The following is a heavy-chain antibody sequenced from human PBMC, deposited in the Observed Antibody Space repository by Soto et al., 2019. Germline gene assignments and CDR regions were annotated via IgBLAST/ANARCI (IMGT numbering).Heavy chain of an antibody. V-gene: IGHV4-59*08. CDR1: GGSISSYY. J-gene: IGHJ6*03. D-gene: IGHD4-4*01. CDR3: ARRGNPTDYYMDV. Sequence: SETLSLTCTVSGGSISSYYWSWIRQPPGKGLEWIGYIYYSGSTNYNPSLKSRVTISVDTSKNQFSLKLSSVTAADTAVYYCARRGNPTDYYMDVWGKGTTVTVSS. CDR2: IYYSGST.